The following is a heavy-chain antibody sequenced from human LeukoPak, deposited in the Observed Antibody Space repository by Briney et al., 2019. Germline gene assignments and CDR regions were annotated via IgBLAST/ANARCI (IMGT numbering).Heavy chain of an antibody. CDR3: ARDGAHKGDY. D-gene: IGHD4/OR15-4a*01. CDR1: GYTFTSYY. Sequence: ASVKSSCTASGYTFTSYYMHWVRQAPGHGLERMGLITRSGRSTSYAQKFQRSVKTARDAYTNTVYIELSSLRPEVTAGYYCARDGAHKGDYWGQGTLVTVSS. J-gene: IGHJ4*02. CDR2: ITRSGRST. V-gene: IGHV1-46*01.